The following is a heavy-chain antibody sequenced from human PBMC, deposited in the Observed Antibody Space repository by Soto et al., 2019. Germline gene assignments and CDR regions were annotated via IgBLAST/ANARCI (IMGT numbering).Heavy chain of an antibody. CDR1: GYTFTSYG. CDR3: ARDGDFDH. CDR2: ISANNGNT. Sequence: QVQLVQSGAEVKKPGDSVRVSCKASGYTFTSYGIGWVRQAPGQGLEWMGWISANNGNTKSAQKVQGRVTMTTDASTSTADMEVRSLRSDDAAVYCWARDGDFDHWGQGTLVTVSS. V-gene: IGHV1-18*01. J-gene: IGHJ4*02.